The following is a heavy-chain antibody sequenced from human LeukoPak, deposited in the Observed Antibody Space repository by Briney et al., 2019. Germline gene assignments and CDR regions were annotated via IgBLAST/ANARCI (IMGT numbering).Heavy chain of an antibody. V-gene: IGHV3-23*01. CDR1: GFTFSTYA. D-gene: IGHD1-26*01. Sequence: PGGSLRLSCAASGFTFSTYAMSWVRQAPGKGLEWVSAISGSGGSTYYADSVKGRFTISRDNSKNTLYLQMNSLRAEDTAVYYWAKAPYRRMAFYYGMGGLGQGTTVTVSS. CDR2: ISGSGGST. J-gene: IGHJ6*02. CDR3: AKAPYRRMAFYYGMGG.